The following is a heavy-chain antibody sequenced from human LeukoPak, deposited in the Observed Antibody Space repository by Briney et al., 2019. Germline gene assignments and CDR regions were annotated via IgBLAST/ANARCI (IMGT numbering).Heavy chain of an antibody. J-gene: IGHJ4*02. V-gene: IGHV1-69*01. D-gene: IGHD3-10*01. CDR1: GGTFSSYA. Sequence: SVTVSCKASGGTFSSYAISWVRQAPGQGLEWMGGIIPIFGTANYAQKFQGRVTITADESTSTAYTELSSLRSEDTAVYYCARYYGSGSYDYWGQGTLVTVSS. CDR2: IIPIFGTA. CDR3: ARYYGSGSYDY.